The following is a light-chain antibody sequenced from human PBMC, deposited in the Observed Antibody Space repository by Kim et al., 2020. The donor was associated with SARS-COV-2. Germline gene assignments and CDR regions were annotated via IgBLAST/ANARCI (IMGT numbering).Light chain of an antibody. Sequence: GQSIHLSRTVTCSDVGDYNCVSWYHQHPGKAPKLMLFDVSQRPSGVSNRFSGSKSGNTASLTISGLQAEDEADYHCSSYTSSRTWVFGGGTQLTVL. CDR2: DVS. CDR1: CSDVGDYNC. CDR3: SSYTSSRTWV. J-gene: IGLJ3*02. V-gene: IGLV2-14*03.